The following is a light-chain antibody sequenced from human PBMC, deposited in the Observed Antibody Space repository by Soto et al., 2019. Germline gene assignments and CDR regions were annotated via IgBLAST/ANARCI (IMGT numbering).Light chain of an antibody. CDR2: DAS. CDR1: QSVSSS. V-gene: IGKV3-11*01. CDR3: QQRTNWLS. Sequence: EIVLTQSPATLSLSPGERATLSYRASQSVSSSLAWHQQKPGQAPRLLIYDASTRATGIPARFSGSGSGTDFTLTISSLEPEDFAVYYCQQRTNWLSFGGGTRVEIK. J-gene: IGKJ4*01.